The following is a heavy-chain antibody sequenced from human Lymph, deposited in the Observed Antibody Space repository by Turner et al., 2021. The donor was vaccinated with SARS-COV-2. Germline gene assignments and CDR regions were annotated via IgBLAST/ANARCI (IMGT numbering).Heavy chain of an antibody. CDR2: ISGDGVST. D-gene: IGHD3-16*01. CDR3: ARDWGAGDY. J-gene: IGHJ4*02. Sequence: DAQLVESGTGLFQPGESLRPSCAATGFTFGNHAMHWVRQAPGKGLQYVSAISGDGVSTYYANSVKGRFTIYSDNSKNTLYLQMGSLRAEDMAVYYGARDWGAGDYWGRGTLVTVSS. CDR1: GFTFGNHA. V-gene: IGHV3-64*01.